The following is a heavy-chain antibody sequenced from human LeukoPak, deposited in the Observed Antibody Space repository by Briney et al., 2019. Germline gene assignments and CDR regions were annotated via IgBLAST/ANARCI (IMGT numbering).Heavy chain of an antibody. CDR3: ARVGDRSGNGYSH. J-gene: IGHJ4*02. CDR1: GFTFSSYG. D-gene: IGHD2-2*03. V-gene: IGHV3-64*01. CDR2: ISRSGGNT. Sequence: GGSLRLSCAASGFTFSSYGMHWVRQAPGKGLEFVSAISRSGGNTYYANSVKGRFTISRDTSKNTLYLQVGSLRVEDMAEYYCARVGDRSGNGYSHWGQGTLVTVSS.